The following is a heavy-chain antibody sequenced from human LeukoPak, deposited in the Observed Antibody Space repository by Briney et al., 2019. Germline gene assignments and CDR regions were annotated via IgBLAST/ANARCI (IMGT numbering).Heavy chain of an antibody. J-gene: IGHJ5*02. D-gene: IGHD6-19*01. V-gene: IGHV6-1*01. CDR1: GDSVSANSVA. CDR2: TYYRSQWYN. CDR3: TKALGQWHNWLDP. Sequence: SQTLSLTSAISGDSVSANSVAWSWIRQSPSRGLEWLGKTYYRSQWYNEYAVSVKSRITINADTSKNQFSLQLKSVIPEDTAVYYCTKALGQWHNWLDPWGQGTLVTVSS.